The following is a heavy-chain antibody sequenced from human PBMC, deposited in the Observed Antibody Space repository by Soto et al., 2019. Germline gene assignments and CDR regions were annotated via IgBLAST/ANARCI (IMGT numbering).Heavy chain of an antibody. CDR2: ISDSGGRT. J-gene: IGHJ4*02. CDR3: AKFHGSGTYYNFPDY. D-gene: IGHD3-10*01. Sequence: PGGSLRLPCAASGFTVSSTYAMSWVRQAPGKGLEWVSKISDSGGRTYYAASVKGRFTISRDNSKNTLYLLMNSLSAEDTALYYCAKFHGSGTYYNFPDYWGQGTLVTVSS. CDR1: GFTVSSTYA. V-gene: IGHV3-23*01.